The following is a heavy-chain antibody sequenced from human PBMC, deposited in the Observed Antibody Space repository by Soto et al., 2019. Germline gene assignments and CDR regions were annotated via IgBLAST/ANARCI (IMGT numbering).Heavy chain of an antibody. J-gene: IGHJ5*02. CDR1: WGYLISYY. D-gene: IGHD6-13*01. CDR2: IYYSGST. Sequence: FGNLFLPSTVSWGYLISYYLGRVRTPPGEGLEWIGYIYYSGSTNYNPSLKSRVTISVDTSKNQFSLKLSSVTAADTAVYYCARVRGIAAAISRDWFDPWGQGTLVTVSS. CDR3: ARVRGIAAAISRDWFDP. V-gene: IGHV4-59*01.